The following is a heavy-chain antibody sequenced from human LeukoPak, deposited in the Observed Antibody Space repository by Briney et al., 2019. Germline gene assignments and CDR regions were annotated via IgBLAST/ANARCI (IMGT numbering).Heavy chain of an antibody. V-gene: IGHV1-69*05. J-gene: IGHJ6*03. CDR3: ARDGHRSIAAAGTLYYYYMDV. Sequence: SVKVSCKASGGTFSSYAISWVRQAPGQGLEWMGGIIPIFGTANYAQKFQGRVTITTDESTSTAYMELSSLRSEDTAVYYCARDGHRSIAAAGTLYYYYMDVWGKGTTATVSS. D-gene: IGHD6-13*01. CDR2: IIPIFGTA. CDR1: GGTFSSYA.